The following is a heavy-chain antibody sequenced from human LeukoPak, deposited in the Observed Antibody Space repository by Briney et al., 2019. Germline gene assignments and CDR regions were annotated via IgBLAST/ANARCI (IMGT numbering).Heavy chain of an antibody. CDR1: GFTFSNYW. V-gene: IGHV3-74*01. CDR3: ARGPFDDY. CDR2: IKSDGSRT. J-gene: IGHJ4*02. Sequence: GGSLRLSCAASGFTFSNYWMHWVRQAPGKGLVWVSRIKSDGSRTDYADSVKGRFTISRDNAKNTLYLQMNSLRAEDTAVYYCARGPFDDYWGQGTLVTVSS.